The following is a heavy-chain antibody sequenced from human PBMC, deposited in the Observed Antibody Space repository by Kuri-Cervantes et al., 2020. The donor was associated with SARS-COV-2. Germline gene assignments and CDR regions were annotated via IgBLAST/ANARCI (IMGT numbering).Heavy chain of an antibody. CDR2: FYSNGVT. V-gene: IGHV4-59*01. D-gene: IGHD1-26*01. J-gene: IGHJ5*02. Sequence: GSLRLSCTVSGGSINDYYWGWIRQPPGKGLEWIGYFYSNGVTNYDPSLKTRVTISSDASKNQLPLKLTSVTAADTAVYYCSRDNILFSGSGFDTWGQGALVTVSS. CDR3: SRDNILFSGSGFDT. CDR1: GGSINDYY.